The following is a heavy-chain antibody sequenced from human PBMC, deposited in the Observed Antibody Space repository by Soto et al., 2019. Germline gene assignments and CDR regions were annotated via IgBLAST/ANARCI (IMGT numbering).Heavy chain of an antibody. CDR2: IYHSGSP. J-gene: IGHJ4*01. V-gene: IGHV4-30-2*01. D-gene: IGHD4-17*01. CDR1: GGSISSGGYS. CDR3: ATAPHYGDHNAGF. Sequence: SETLSLTCTVSGGSISSGGYSWSWIRQPPGKGLEWIGYIYHSGSPYYNSSLKSRVTISVDTSKNHFSLKLTSMTAAKTAVYYCATAPHYGDHNAGFWGQGTLVTVSS.